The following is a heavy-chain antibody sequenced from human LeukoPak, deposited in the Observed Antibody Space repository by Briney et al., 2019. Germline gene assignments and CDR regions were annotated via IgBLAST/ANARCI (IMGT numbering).Heavy chain of an antibody. J-gene: IGHJ4*02. CDR3: ARGTEVYYDSSSYYSY. CDR2: TNWNGGST. CDR1: GFTFDDYG. D-gene: IGHD3-22*01. V-gene: IGHV3-20*04. Sequence: PGGSLRLSCVASGFTFDDYGMGWVRQVPGKGLEWFSGTNWNGGSTGYADSVKGRFTISRDNAKNSLYLQMNSLRAEDTALYYCARGTEVYYDSSSYYSYWGQGTLVTVSS.